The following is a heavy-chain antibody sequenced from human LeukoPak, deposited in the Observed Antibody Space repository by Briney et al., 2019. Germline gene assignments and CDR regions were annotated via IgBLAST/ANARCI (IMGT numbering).Heavy chain of an antibody. D-gene: IGHD2-2*03. CDR2: ISAYNGNT. CDR1: GYTFTSYG. V-gene: IGHV1-18*01. J-gene: IGHJ6*03. Sequence: ASVKVSCKASGYTFTSYGISWVRQAPGQGLEWMGWISAYNGNTNYAQKLQGRVTMTTDTSTSTAYMELRSLRSDDTAVYYCARLPLDIVVVPAASPYYYMDVWGKGTTVTVSS. CDR3: ARLPLDIVVVPAASPYYYMDV.